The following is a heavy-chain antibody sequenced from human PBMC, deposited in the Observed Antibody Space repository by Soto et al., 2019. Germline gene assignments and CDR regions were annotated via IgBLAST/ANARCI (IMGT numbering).Heavy chain of an antibody. CDR2: IIPNFDTP. CDR3: AVAMVREILIFEASGMNV. Sequence: QVHLVQSGAEVKKPGSSVKVSCKTSGGSFNNYAVSWVRQAPGQGLEWMGGIIPNFDTPNYAQKFQDRVTIIADEATSTVYMELRSLRSNDTAVYSWAVAMVREILIFEASGMNVWGQGTTVIVSS. CDR1: GGSFNNYA. V-gene: IGHV1-69*01. J-gene: IGHJ6*02. D-gene: IGHD3-10*01.